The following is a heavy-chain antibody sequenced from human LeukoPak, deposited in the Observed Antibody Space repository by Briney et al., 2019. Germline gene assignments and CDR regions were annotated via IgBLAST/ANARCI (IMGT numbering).Heavy chain of an antibody. D-gene: IGHD7-27*01. CDR3: AKDGGLWVSAHWGDS. J-gene: IGHJ4*02. V-gene: IGHV3-23*01. CDR2: ITTSDGNT. CDR1: GFIFRDYW. Sequence: PSGGSLRLSCAASGFIFRDYWMSWVRQAPGKGLEWVSTITTSDGNTYYADSVKGRFTVSRDNSKNTLYLQMNSLRAEDTAVYYCAKDGGLWVSAHWGDSWGRGTLVTVSS.